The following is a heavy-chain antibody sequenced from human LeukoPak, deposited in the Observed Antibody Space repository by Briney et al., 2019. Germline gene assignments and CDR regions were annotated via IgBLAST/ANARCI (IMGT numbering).Heavy chain of an antibody. CDR3: ARGGGMGHYYYYMDV. Sequence: SETLSLTCTVSGDSIIIYYWSWIRQPPGKGLEWIGYIYYSGSTNYNPSLKSRVAISVDTSKNQFSLKLSSVTAADTAVYYCARGGGMGHYYYYMDVWGKGTTVTISS. V-gene: IGHV4-59*01. CDR2: IYYSGST. D-gene: IGHD5-24*01. J-gene: IGHJ6*03. CDR1: GDSIIIYY.